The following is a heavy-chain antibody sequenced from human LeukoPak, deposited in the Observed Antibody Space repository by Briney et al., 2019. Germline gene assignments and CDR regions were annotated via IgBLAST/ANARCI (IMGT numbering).Heavy chain of an antibody. Sequence: GGTLRLSCAASGFTFSSFAMSWIRQAPGKGLEWVSSVSRSGVGTYYAGSVRGRFTISIDNSKNTVFLQMNSLRAEDSAVYYCAKDYEVGSIDYWGQGTLVTVSS. V-gene: IGHV3-23*01. CDR2: VSRSGVGT. CDR3: AKDYEVGSIDY. J-gene: IGHJ4*02. CDR1: GFTFSSFA. D-gene: IGHD3-16*01.